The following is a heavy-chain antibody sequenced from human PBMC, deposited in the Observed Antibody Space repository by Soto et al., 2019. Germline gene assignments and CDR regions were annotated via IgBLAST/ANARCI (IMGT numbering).Heavy chain of an antibody. D-gene: IGHD3-3*01. V-gene: IGHV1-69*13. J-gene: IGHJ4*02. Sequence: ASVKVSCKASGGTFSSYAISWVRQAPGQGLEWMGGIIPIFGTANYAQKFQGRVTITAGESTSTAYMELSSLRSEDTAVYYCARAIFGVVTTWYFDYWGQGTLVTVSS. CDR3: ARAIFGVVTTWYFDY. CDR1: GGTFSSYA. CDR2: IIPIFGTA.